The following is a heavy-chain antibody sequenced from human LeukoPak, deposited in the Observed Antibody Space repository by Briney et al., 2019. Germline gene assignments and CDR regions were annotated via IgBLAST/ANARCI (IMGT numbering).Heavy chain of an antibody. CDR3: ARDLGDIVVIPTAITLP. CDR2: IIPIFGTA. D-gene: IGHD2-2*01. CDR1: GGTFSSYA. V-gene: IGHV1-69*05. Sequence: SVKVSCKASGGTFSSYAISWVRQAPGQGLEWMGRIIPIFGTANYAQKFQGRVTMTTDTSTSTAYMELRSLRSDDTAVYYCARDLGDIVVIPTAITLPWGQGTLVTVSS. J-gene: IGHJ5*02.